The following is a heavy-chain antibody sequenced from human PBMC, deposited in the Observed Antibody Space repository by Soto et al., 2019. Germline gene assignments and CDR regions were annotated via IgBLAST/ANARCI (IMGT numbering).Heavy chain of an antibody. CDR1: GFTLSRYS. Sequence: EVQLVESGGGLVQPGGSLRVSCAASGFTLSRYSMNWVRQAPGKGLEWLSNIDSSSATIYYADSVKGRFIISRDNAKNSLYLQMNSLRDEDTAVYYCARGGVATIFGDSWGQGTLVTVSS. D-gene: IGHD5-12*01. J-gene: IGHJ4*02. CDR2: IDSSSATI. CDR3: ARGGVATIFGDS. V-gene: IGHV3-48*02.